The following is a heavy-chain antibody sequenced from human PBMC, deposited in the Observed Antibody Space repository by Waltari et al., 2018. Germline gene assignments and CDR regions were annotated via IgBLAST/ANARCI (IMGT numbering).Heavy chain of an antibody. V-gene: IGHV4-30-2*01. J-gene: IGHJ3*02. Sequence: QVQLQESGPGLVKPSQTLSLTCTVSGGSISSGGYYWSWIRQPPGKGLEWIGYIYHSGGTDYNPARKSRVTISVDRSKNQFSLKLSSVTAADTAVYYCARAPRLDCGGDCLDAFDIWGQGTMVTVSS. CDR3: ARAPRLDCGGDCLDAFDI. CDR1: GGSISSGGYY. CDR2: IYHSGGT. D-gene: IGHD2-21*02.